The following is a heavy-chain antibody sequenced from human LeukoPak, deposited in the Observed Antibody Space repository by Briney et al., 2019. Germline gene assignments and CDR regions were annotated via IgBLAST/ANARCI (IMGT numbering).Heavy chain of an antibody. D-gene: IGHD1-26*01. V-gene: IGHV1-46*01. CDR3: ARDRRKSQGGSYPFDA. CDR2: FNPSGGRT. J-gene: IGHJ5*02. CDR1: GYTFTSYY. Sequence: ASVKVSCKASGYTFTSYYMHWVRQAPGQGLEWMGVFNPSGGRTTHAQKFQAGVTMTRDKSTTTAYMERSSLRSEDRAGYSFARDRRKSQGGSYPFDAWSQGTLVTVSS.